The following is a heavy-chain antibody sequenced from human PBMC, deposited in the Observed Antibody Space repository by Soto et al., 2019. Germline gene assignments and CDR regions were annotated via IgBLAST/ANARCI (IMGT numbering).Heavy chain of an antibody. Sequence: ASVKVSCKASGYTFTSHGISWVRQAPGQGLEWMGWISAYNGNTNYAQKLQGRVTMTTDTSTSTAYMELRSLRSDDTAVYYCAGDEDYYYVWGIFDYGGQEPLFTVSS. CDR3: AGDEDYYYVWGIFDY. CDR2: ISAYNGNT. J-gene: IGHJ4*02. V-gene: IGHV1-18*01. CDR1: GYTFTSHG. D-gene: IGHD3-10*02.